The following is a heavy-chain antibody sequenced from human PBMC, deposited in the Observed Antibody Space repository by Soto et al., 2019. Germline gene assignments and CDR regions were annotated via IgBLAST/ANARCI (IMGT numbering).Heavy chain of an antibody. Sequence: SEPLSVPCTVSGGYIRGGDDYWSWIRQPPGKGLEWIGYIYYSGSTYYNPSLKSRVTISVDTSKNQFSLKLSSVTAADTAVYYCARGDPVVTPGDYWGQGTLVTVSS. CDR1: GGYIRGGDDY. V-gene: IGHV4-30-4*01. CDR3: ARGDPVVTPGDY. CDR2: IYYSGST. D-gene: IGHD2-15*01. J-gene: IGHJ4*02.